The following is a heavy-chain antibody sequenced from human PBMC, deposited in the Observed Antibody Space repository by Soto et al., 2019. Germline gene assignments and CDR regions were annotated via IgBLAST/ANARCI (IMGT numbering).Heavy chain of an antibody. CDR2: IWYDGSNK. D-gene: IGHD1-1*01. CDR1: GFTFSSYG. J-gene: IGHJ3*02. V-gene: IGHV3-33*01. CDR3: ARDADRYNWNDGSAFDI. Sequence: QVQLVESGGGVVQPGRSLRLSCAASGFTFSSYGMHWVRQAPGKGLEWVAVIWYDGSNKYYADSVKGRFTISRDNSKNTLYLQMSSLRAEDTAVYYCARDADRYNWNDGSAFDIWGQGTMVTVSS.